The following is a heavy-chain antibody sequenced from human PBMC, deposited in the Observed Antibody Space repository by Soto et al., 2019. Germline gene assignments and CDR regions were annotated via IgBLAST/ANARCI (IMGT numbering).Heavy chain of an antibody. CDR1: GFTFSDYY. J-gene: IGHJ4*02. Sequence: QVQLMESGGGLVKPEGSLTISCAASGFTFSDYYMSWIRQAPGKGLEWLSYISSSGTPIYYADSVKGRFTISRDNAENSLYLQMNSLRAEDTAVYYCAGDLGHYPIDYWGQGTLVTVSS. CDR3: AGDLGHYPIDY. D-gene: IGHD7-27*01. CDR2: ISSSGTPI. V-gene: IGHV3-11*01.